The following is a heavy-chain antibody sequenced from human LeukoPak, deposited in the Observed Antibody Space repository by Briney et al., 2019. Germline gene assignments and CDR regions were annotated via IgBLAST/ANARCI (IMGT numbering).Heavy chain of an antibody. J-gene: IGHJ3*02. Sequence: GGSLRLSCAASGFTFSSYAMHWVRQAPGKGLEWVAVISYDGSNKYYADSVKGRFTISRDNSKNTLYLQMNSLRAEDTAVYYCARDSTPPLGYCSSTSCQDAFDIWGQGTMVTVSS. D-gene: IGHD2-2*01. CDR1: GFTFSSYA. CDR3: ARDSTPPLGYCSSTSCQDAFDI. CDR2: ISYDGSNK. V-gene: IGHV3-30-3*01.